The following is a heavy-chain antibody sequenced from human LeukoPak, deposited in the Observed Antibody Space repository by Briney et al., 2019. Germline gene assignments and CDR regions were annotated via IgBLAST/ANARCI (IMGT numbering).Heavy chain of an antibody. V-gene: IGHV4-59*01. CDR1: GGSISSYY. J-gene: IGHJ4*02. CDR3: ARGSGWYVAGYYFDY. D-gene: IGHD6-19*01. CDR2: IHYSGST. Sequence: SETLSLTCTVSGGSISSYYWSWIRQPPGKGLEWIGYIHYSGSTNYNPSLKSRVTISVDTSKNQFSLKLSSVTAADTAVYYCARGSGWYVAGYYFDYWGQGTLVTVSS.